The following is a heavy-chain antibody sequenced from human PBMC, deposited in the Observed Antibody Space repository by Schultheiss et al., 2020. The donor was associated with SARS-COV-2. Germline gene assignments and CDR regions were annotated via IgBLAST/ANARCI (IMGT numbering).Heavy chain of an antibody. V-gene: IGHV3-30-3*01. CDR2: ISYDGSNK. D-gene: IGHD6-13*01. Sequence: GGSLRLSCAASGFTFSSYAMHWVRQAPGKGLEWVAVISYDGSNKYYADSVKGRFTISRDNSNNTLYLHMNSLRAEDTAVYYCARDPAAAAPYYYYGMDVWGEGTTVTVAS. CDR1: GFTFSSYA. CDR3: ARDPAAAAPYYYYGMDV. J-gene: IGHJ6*04.